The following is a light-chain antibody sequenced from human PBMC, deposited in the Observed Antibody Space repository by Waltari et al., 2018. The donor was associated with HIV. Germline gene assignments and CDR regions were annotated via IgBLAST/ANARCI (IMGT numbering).Light chain of an antibody. CDR2: KVS. CDR1: KSIVYTDGNTS. Sequence: DVVLTQSPLSLPVTLGQPASISCRASKSIVYTDGNTSLNWFQQRPGQSPRRLIYKVSDRDSGVPDRFSGSGSGTDFTLKISRVEAEDVGMYYCMQGTHGPPYTFGQGTKLEIK. V-gene: IGKV2-30*01. J-gene: IGKJ2*01. CDR3: MQGTHGPPYT.